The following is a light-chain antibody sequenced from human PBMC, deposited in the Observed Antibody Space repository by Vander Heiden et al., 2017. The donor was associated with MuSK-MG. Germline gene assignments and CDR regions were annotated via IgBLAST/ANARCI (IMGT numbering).Light chain of an antibody. J-gene: IGLJ1*01. V-gene: IGLV2-14*01. CDR2: EGR. Sequence: QSALTQPASVSGSPGQSITISCTGTRYDVGGYNYVSWYQQHPGKAPNLIRPEGRNRPSGVSNRFSGSKSGNTASLTISGLQAEDEADYYCCSYCSNAHSELRVFGTGTKFTVL. CDR3: CSYCSNAHSELRV. CDR1: RYDVGGYNY.